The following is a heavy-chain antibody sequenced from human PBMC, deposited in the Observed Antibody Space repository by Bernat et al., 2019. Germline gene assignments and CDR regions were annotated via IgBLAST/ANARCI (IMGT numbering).Heavy chain of an antibody. D-gene: IGHD6-13*01. V-gene: IGHV4-39*01. CDR1: GDSISSGAYY. CDR3: ARHAGIALAYHLDN. J-gene: IGHJ4*02. CDR2: IHSTRRS. Sequence: QLQLQESGPGLVEPSETLSLTCTLSGDSISSGAYYWGWIRQPPGRGLEWIGSIHSTRRSYYNPSLKSRVTISAETSKNQFSLHVNSVTATDTAIYYCARHAGIALAYHLDNWGQGTLVTVSS.